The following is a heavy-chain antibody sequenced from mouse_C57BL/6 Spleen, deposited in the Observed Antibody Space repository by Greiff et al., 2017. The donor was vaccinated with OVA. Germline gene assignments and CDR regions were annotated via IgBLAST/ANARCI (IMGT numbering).Heavy chain of an antibody. D-gene: IGHD1-1*01. Sequence: VQLQQPGAELVRPGSSVKLSCKASGYTFTSYWMHWVKQRPIQGLEWIGNIDPSDSETHYNQKFKDKATLTVDKSSSTAYMQLSSLTSEDSAVYYCARFITTVVGYFDYWGQGTTLTVSS. CDR3: ARFITTVVGYFDY. V-gene: IGHV1-52*01. CDR2: IDPSDSET. CDR1: GYTFTSYW. J-gene: IGHJ2*01.